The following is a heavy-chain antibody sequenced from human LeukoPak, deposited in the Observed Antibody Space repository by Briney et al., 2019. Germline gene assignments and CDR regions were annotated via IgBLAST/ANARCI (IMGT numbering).Heavy chain of an antibody. CDR2: ISGSSRHK. Sequence: GESLRLSCAASGFTFSSNNMNWVRQAPGKGLEWVSSISGSSRHKYYADSVKGRFTISRDNAKNSLYLQMNSLRAEDTAVYYCARTANFAAGYYIDYWGQGTLVTVSS. CDR1: GFTFSSNN. J-gene: IGHJ4*02. CDR3: ARTANFAAGYYIDY. V-gene: IGHV3-21*01. D-gene: IGHD6-13*01.